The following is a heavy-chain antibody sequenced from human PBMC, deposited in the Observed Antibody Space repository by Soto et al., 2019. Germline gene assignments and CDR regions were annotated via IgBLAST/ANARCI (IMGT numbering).Heavy chain of an antibody. V-gene: IGHV4-34*01. CDR1: TGSFSNYY. Sequence: SETLSLTCAVFTGSFSNYYWSWIRQSPGKGLEWIGEINQGGTTNYNPSLKSRVTISVDTSKNQFSLRLSSVTVADTAVYFCARSSPRYCCGDSCYSHYFYGMDVWGQGTTVTVSS. CDR3: ARSSPRYCCGDSCYSHYFYGMDV. J-gene: IGHJ6*02. D-gene: IGHD2-15*01. CDR2: INQGGTT.